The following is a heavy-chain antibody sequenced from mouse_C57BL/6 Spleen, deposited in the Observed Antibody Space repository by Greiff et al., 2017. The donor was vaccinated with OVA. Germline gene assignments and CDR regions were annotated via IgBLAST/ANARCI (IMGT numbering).Heavy chain of an antibody. Sequence: QVQLQQSGAELMKPGASVKLSCKATGYTFTGYWIEWVKQRPGHGLEWIGEILPGSGSTNYNEKFKGKATFTADTSSNTAYMQLSSLTTEDSAIYYCARGGTTVVADYYAMDYWGQGTSVTVSS. V-gene: IGHV1-9*01. J-gene: IGHJ4*01. CDR3: ARGGTTVVADYYAMDY. CDR2: ILPGSGST. CDR1: GYTFTGYW. D-gene: IGHD1-1*01.